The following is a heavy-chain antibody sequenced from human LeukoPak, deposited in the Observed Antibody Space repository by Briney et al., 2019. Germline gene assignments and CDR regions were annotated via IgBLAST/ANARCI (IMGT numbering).Heavy chain of an antibody. CDR1: GGTFSSYA. CDR2: IIPIFGTA. V-gene: IGHV1-69*13. Sequence: ASVTVSCEASGGTFSSYAISWVRQAPGQGLEWMGGIIPIFGTANYAQKFQGRVTITVDESTSTAYMELSSLRSEDTAVYYCARGGHTGGWLQLLYYYGMDVWGQGTTVTVSS. J-gene: IGHJ6*02. CDR3: ARGGHTGGWLQLLYYYGMDV. D-gene: IGHD5-24*01.